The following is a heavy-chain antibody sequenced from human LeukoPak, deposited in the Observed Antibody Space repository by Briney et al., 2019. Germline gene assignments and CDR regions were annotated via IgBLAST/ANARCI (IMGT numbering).Heavy chain of an antibody. CDR2: LSSDGYST. D-gene: IGHD3-16*02. CDR3: ARGQRWVIRPFDY. CDR1: GFTLSTYA. Sequence: PGGSLRLSCATSGFTLSTYAMHWVRQAPGKGLEYVSSLSSDGYSTYYANSVKGRFTISRDNSKDTLDLQMGSLRPEDTAVYYCARGQRWVIRPFDYWGQGTLVTVSS. V-gene: IGHV3-64*01. J-gene: IGHJ4*02.